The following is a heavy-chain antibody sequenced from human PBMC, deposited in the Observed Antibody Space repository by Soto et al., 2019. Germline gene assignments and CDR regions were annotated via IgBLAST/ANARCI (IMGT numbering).Heavy chain of an antibody. D-gene: IGHD5-18*01. J-gene: IGHJ6*02. V-gene: IGHV4-59*08. CDR3: TGQYSYGSYGMDV. CDR2: IYYSGST. CDR1: GGSISSYY. Sequence: QVQLQQSGPGLVNPSETLSLTGTVSGGSISSYYWSWIRQPPGKGLVWVGYIYYSGSTNYNPALKSRVTLSVDTSKNQFTLKLSSGTDADTAVYYCTGQYSYGSYGMDVWGQGTTVTVSS.